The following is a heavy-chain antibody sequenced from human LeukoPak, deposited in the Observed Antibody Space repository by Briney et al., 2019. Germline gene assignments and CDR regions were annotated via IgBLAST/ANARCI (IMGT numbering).Heavy chain of an antibody. CDR3: ARQGRWELYYFDY. CDR2: IYYSGST. CDR1: GGSISSYY. D-gene: IGHD1-7*01. J-gene: IGHJ4*02. Sequence: SETLSLSCTVSGGSISSYYWSWIRQPPGKGLEWIGYIYYSGSTNYNPSLKSRVTISVDTSKNQFSLKLSSVTAADTAVYYCARQGRWELYYFDYWGQGTLVTVSS. V-gene: IGHV4-59*08.